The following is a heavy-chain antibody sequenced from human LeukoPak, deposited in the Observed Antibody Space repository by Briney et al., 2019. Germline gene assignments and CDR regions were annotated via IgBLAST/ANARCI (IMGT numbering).Heavy chain of an antibody. CDR3: ARGDSSSWANYFDY. Sequence: SETLSLTCTVSGGSISSSSYYWGWIRQPPGKGLEWIGSIYYSGSTYYNPSLKSRVTISVDTSKNQFSLKLSSVTAADTAVYYCARGDSSSWANYFDYWGQGTLVTVSS. CDR1: GGSISSSSYY. J-gene: IGHJ4*02. CDR2: IYYSGST. V-gene: IGHV4-39*07. D-gene: IGHD6-13*01.